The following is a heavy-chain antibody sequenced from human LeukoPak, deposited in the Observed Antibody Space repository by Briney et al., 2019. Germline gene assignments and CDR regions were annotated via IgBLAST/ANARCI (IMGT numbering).Heavy chain of an antibody. Sequence: PGGSLRLSCAISGFTFRRYAMYWVRQAPGKGLEFVSAVSSDGDSTYYADSVKGRFTISRDNSKNTLFLQMGSLRPEDMAVYFCTRNCYDNMGPFAASDIWGQGTMVTVAS. V-gene: IGHV3-64*02. CDR3: TRNCYDNMGPFAASDI. J-gene: IGHJ3*02. D-gene: IGHD2-2*01. CDR1: GFTFRRYA. CDR2: VSSDGDST.